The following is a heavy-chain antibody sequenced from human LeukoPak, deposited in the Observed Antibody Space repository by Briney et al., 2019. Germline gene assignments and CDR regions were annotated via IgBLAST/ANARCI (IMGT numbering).Heavy chain of an antibody. J-gene: IGHJ4*02. CDR2: IHYSGST. V-gene: IGHV4-31*03. Sequence: SQTLSLTCTVSGGSISSGGYYWSWIRQHPGKGLEWIGYIHYSGSTYYNPSLKSRVTISVDTSKNQFSLKLSSVTAADTAVYYCARASGDMVRGVIPLYYFDYWGQGTLVTVSS. CDR3: ARASGDMVRGVIPLYYFDY. D-gene: IGHD3-10*01. CDR1: GGSISSGGYY.